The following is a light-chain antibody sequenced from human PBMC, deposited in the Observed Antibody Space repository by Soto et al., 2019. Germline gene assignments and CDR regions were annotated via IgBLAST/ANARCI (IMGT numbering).Light chain of an antibody. CDR3: QQYGNSPMYT. CDR2: GAS. Sequence: VLTQSPGTLSLSPGERATLSCRASRHVNSDYLTWDQQKPGQAPRLLIFGASTRATGVPDRFSGSGSGTDFTLTISRVEPEDFAVYYCQQYGNSPMYTVGQGTKLEIK. V-gene: IGKV3-20*01. CDR1: RHVNSDY. J-gene: IGKJ2*01.